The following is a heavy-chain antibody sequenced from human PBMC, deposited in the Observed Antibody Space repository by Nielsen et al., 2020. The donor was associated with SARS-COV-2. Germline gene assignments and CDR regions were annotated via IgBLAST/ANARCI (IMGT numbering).Heavy chain of an antibody. J-gene: IGHJ4*02. Sequence: GESLKISCEVSGFIPTTDWMHWVRQRPGQGLVWVSGIDRDGSTTYADSVKGRFTLSRDNAKNTLYLQMNSLRAEDTAVYYCARDRQIGDTARDYWGQGTLVTVSS. V-gene: IGHV3-74*01. CDR2: IDRDGST. CDR1: GFIPTTDW. CDR3: ARDRQIGDTARDY. D-gene: IGHD5-18*01.